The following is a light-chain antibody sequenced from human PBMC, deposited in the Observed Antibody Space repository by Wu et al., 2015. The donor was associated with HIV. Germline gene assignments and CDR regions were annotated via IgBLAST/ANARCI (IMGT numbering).Light chain of an antibody. CDR3: QHYNNWPPMYT. J-gene: IGKJ2*01. CDR2: GAS. CDR1: QTINSN. Sequence: EIVMTQSPATLSVSPGEGATLSCRASQTINSNLAWYQQTPGQAPRLLIYGASARATGIPDRFSGSGSGTEFTLTISNLQSEDFAFYYCQHYNNWPPMYTFGQGTKLEIK. V-gene: IGKV3-15*01.